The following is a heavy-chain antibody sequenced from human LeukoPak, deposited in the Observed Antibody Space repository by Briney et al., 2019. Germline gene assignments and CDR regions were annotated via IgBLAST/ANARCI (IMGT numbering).Heavy chain of an antibody. D-gene: IGHD6-13*01. V-gene: IGHV3-23*01. CDR2: ISGSGGSR. CDR1: GFTFSSYA. Sequence: GASLRLSCAASGFTFSSYAMSWVRQAPGKGLEWVSAISGSGGSRYYADSVKGRFTISRDNSKNTLYLQMNSLRAEDTAVYYCAKDLEQQLAIYFDYWGQGTLVTVSS. J-gene: IGHJ4*02. CDR3: AKDLEQQLAIYFDY.